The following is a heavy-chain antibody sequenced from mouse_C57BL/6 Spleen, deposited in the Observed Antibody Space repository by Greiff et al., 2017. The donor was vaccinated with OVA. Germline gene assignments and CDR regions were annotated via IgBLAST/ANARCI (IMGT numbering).Heavy chain of an antibody. CDR2: IYPGSGST. J-gene: IGHJ4*01. Sequence: QVQLQQPGAELVKPGASVKMSCKASGYTFTSYWITWVKQRPGQGLEWIGDIYPGSGSTNYNEKFKSKATLTVDTSSSTAYMQLSSLTSEDSAVYYCARTDYGSSYDAMDYWGQGTSGTVSS. D-gene: IGHD1-1*01. CDR1: GYTFTSYW. V-gene: IGHV1-55*01. CDR3: ARTDYGSSYDAMDY.